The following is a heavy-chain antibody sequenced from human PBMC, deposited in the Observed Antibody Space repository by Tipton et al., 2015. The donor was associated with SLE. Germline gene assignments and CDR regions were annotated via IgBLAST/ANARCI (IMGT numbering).Heavy chain of an antibody. D-gene: IGHD3-10*01. CDR2: IDPSDSYT. J-gene: IGHJ3*02. V-gene: IGHV5-10-1*01. CDR1: GYSFTSYW. Sequence: QLAQSGAEVKKPGESLRISCKGSGYSFTSYWISWVRQMPGKGLEWMGRIDPSDSYTNYSPSFQGHVSISADKSISTAYLQWSSLKASDTAMYDCARHRPLRVRGVINDAVDIWGQGTMVTVSS. CDR3: ARHRPLRVRGVINDAVDI.